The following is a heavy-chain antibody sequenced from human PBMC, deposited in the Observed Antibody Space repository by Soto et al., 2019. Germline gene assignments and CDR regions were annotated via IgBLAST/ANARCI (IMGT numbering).Heavy chain of an antibody. V-gene: IGHV5-51*01. CDR1: GYTFSKSW. J-gene: IGHJ6*02. Sequence: GASLKISCQASGYTFSKSWIAWVRQMPGKGLEYVGIVYPGDSDTRYSPSFQGQVTISVDTSTSTAYMQWNSLKASDSAMYCCSRRLKVDSCSSPYYSAFDAWGRGTTVTVSS. CDR3: SRRLKVDSCSSPYYSAFDA. CDR2: VYPGDSDT. D-gene: IGHD3-3*01.